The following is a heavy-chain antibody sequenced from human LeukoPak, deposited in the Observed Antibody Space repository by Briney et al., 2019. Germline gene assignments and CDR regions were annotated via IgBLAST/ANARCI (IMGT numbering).Heavy chain of an antibody. J-gene: IGHJ6*03. D-gene: IGHD3-16*01. CDR3: ARVVGGAYYYYYYMDV. CDR2: INPNSGGT. CDR1: GYTFTGYY. Sequence: GASVKVSCKASGYTFTGYYMHWVRQAPGQGLEWMGWINPNSGGTNYAQKLQGRVTMTTDTSTSTAYMELRSLRSDDTAVYYCARVVGGAYYYYYYMDVWGKGTTVTVSS. V-gene: IGHV1-2*02.